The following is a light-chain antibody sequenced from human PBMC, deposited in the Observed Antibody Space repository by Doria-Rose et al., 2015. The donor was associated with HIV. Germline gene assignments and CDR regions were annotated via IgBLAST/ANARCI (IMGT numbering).Light chain of an antibody. CDR3: LLSYNSARV. CDR2: DVD. Sequence: QQKPGQAPRSLIYDVDNKYSWTPARFSGSLLGDKAALTLSGAQPDDEAEYYCLLSYNSARVFGGGTKLTVL. V-gene: IGLV7-46*01. J-gene: IGLJ2*01.